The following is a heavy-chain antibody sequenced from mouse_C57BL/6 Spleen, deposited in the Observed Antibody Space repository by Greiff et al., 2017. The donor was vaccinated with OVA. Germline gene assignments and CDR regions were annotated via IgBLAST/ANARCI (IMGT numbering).Heavy chain of an antibody. V-gene: IGHV3-6*01. CDR1: GYSITSGYY. CDR2: ISYDGSN. Sequence: EVKLQESGPGLVKPSQSLSLTCSVTGYSITSGYYWNWIRQFPGNKLEWMGYISYDGSNNYNPSLKNRISITRDTSKNQFFLKLNSVTTEDTATYYGARVSYYDYDYYAMDYWGQGTSVTVSS. J-gene: IGHJ4*01. CDR3: ARVSYYDYDYYAMDY. D-gene: IGHD2-4*01.